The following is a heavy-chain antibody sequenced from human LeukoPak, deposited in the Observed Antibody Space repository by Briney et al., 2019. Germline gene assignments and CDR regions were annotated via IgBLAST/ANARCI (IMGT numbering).Heavy chain of an antibody. J-gene: IGHJ4*02. D-gene: IGHD1-26*01. CDR1: GFTFIKCA. V-gene: IGHV3-23*01. CDR2: ISTSGGST. CDR3: AKDAAGAKVPFDY. Sequence: PGGSLSHSCAASGFTFIKCAMTWVRQAPGKGLEWVSGISTSGGSTYYADSVKGRFTIFRDNSKNTLYLQMNSLRAEDTAVYYCAKDAAGAKVPFDYWGQRKLVTVSS.